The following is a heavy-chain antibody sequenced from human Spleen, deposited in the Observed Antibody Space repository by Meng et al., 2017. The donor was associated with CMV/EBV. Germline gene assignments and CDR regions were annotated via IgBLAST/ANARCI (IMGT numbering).Heavy chain of an antibody. V-gene: IGHV3-7*01. Sequence: GVLKISCAASGFTFSNYWMTWVRQAPGKGLEWLANIKEDGTEKDYVDSVKGRFTISRDNAKKSLYLQMNSLRVEDTAVYYCAYLGDYWSGYFDNFWGQGTVVTVSS. CDR3: AYLGDYWSGYFDNF. CDR2: IKEDGTEK. D-gene: IGHD3-3*01. CDR1: GFTFSNYW. J-gene: IGHJ4*02.